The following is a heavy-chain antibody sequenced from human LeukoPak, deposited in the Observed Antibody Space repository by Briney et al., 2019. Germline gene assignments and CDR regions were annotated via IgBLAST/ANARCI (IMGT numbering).Heavy chain of an antibody. D-gene: IGHD4-17*01. V-gene: IGHV3-7*01. J-gene: IGHJ3*02. CDR1: GFTFNSYW. CDR2: IQQNGSEK. Sequence: GGSLRLSCAAAGFTFNSYWMTWVRQAPGKGLEWVANIQQNGSEKHYVDSVKGRFTISRDNADNSLYLHMNSLRAEDTAVYYCATRDRGTTTVTTAGAFDIWGQGTMVTVSS. CDR3: ATRDRGTTTVTTAGAFDI.